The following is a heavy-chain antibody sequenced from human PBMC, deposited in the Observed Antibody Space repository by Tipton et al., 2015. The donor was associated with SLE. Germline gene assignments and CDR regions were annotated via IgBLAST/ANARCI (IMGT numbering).Heavy chain of an antibody. CDR2: IWYDGNNK. D-gene: IGHD5-18*01. J-gene: IGHJ4*02. Sequence: SLRLSCAASGFSFSSYGMHWVRQAPGKGLEWVAVIWYDGNNKYYADSVKGRFTISRDNSKNTLYLQMNSLRAEDTAVYYCGRDTAMVLNYWGQGTLVTVSS. CDR1: GFSFSSYG. CDR3: GRDTAMVLNY. V-gene: IGHV3-30*19.